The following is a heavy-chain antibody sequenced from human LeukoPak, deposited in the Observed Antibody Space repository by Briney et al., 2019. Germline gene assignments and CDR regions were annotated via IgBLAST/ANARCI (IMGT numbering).Heavy chain of an antibody. CDR1: GFTIRNAW. CDR3: TTGNPFHFDY. J-gene: IGHJ4*02. Sequence: PGGSLRLSCAASGFTIRNAWMSWVRQAPGKGLEWVGRIKRKSDGGTTDDAAPVKGRFTISRDDSKNTVYLQMNSLKTEDTAVYYCTTGNPFHFDYWGQGTLVTVSS. CDR2: IKRKSDGGTT. V-gene: IGHV3-15*01.